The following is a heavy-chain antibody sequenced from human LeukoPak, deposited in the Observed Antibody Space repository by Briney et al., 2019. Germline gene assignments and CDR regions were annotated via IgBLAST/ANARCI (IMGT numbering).Heavy chain of an antibody. CDR3: ARCSSTSCYYVY. D-gene: IGHD2-2*01. Sequence: SETLSLTCTVSGGSISSYYWSWIRQPPGKGLEWIGYIYYSGSTNYNPSLKSRVTISVDTSKNQFSLKLSSVTTADTAVYYCARCSSTSCYYVYWGQGNLVTVSS. CDR1: GGSISSYY. CDR2: IYYSGST. V-gene: IGHV4-59*01. J-gene: IGHJ4*02.